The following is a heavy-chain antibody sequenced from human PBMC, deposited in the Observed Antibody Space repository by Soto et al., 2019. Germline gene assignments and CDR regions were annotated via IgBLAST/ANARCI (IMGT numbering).Heavy chain of an antibody. CDR2: ISWNSGSI. V-gene: IGHV3-9*01. D-gene: IGHD6-19*01. J-gene: IGHJ4*02. CDR1: GFTFDDYA. Sequence: EVQLVESGGGLVQPGRSLRLSCAASGFTFDDYAMHWVRQAPGKGLEWVSGISWNSGSIGYADSVKGRFTISRDNAKNSLYLQMNSLRAEDTALYYCAKGQTEQWLDNFDYWGQGTLVTVSS. CDR3: AKGQTEQWLDNFDY.